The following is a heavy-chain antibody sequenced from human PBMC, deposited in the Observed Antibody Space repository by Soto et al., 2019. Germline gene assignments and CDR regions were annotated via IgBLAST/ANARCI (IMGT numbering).Heavy chain of an antibody. CDR2: IKSKTDGGTT. CDR1: GFTFSNAW. D-gene: IGHD6-6*01. J-gene: IGHJ4*02. V-gene: IGHV3-15*01. CDR3: TTDLEYSSSSLDEPFDY. Sequence: GGSLRLSCAASGFTFSNAWMSWVRQAPGKGLEWVGRIKSKTDGGTTDYAAPVKGRFTISRDDSKNTLYLQMNSLKTEDTAVYYCTTDLEYSSSSLDEPFDYWGQGTLVTVSS.